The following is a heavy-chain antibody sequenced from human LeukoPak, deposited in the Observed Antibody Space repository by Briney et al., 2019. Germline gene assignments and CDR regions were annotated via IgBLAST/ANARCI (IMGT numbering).Heavy chain of an antibody. CDR2: ITSSGGER. CDR3: ARRAGTSVGYYFDF. CDR1: GFTFSSYA. Sequence: PGGSLRLSCSASGFTFSSYAMNWVRQAPGKGLEWFSAITSSGGERFYADSVKGRFTMSRDNSRNTVYLQMISLGVEDTAVYYCARRAGTSVGYYFDFWGQGTLVTVSS. J-gene: IGHJ4*02. D-gene: IGHD6-19*01. V-gene: IGHV3-23*01.